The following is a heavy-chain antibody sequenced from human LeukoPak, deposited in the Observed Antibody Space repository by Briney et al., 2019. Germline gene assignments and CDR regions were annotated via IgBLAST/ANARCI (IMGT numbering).Heavy chain of an antibody. J-gene: IGHJ4*02. Sequence: GGSLRLSCAASGFTFSSYGMHWVRQAPGKGLEWVAVICYDGSNKYYADSVKGRFAISRDNSKNTLYLQMNSLRAEDTAAYYWARDRIHGVSSVPGYWGQGTLVTVSS. D-gene: IGHD6-19*01. CDR1: GFTFSSYG. CDR3: ARDRIHGVSSVPGY. CDR2: ICYDGSNK. V-gene: IGHV3-33*01.